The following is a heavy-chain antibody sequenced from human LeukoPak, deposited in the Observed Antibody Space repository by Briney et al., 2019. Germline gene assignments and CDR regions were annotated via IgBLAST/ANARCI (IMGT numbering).Heavy chain of an antibody. J-gene: IGHJ4*02. CDR3: ARGGGSYDILTGDYKPHDY. D-gene: IGHD3-9*01. CDR2: ISYDGSNK. V-gene: IGHV3-30*03. Sequence: RGSLRLSCAASGFTFSSYGMHWVRQAPGKWLEWVAVISYDGSNKYYADSVKGRFTISRDNSKNTLYLQMNSLRAEDPAVYYCARGGGSYDILTGDYKPHDYWGQGALVTVSS. CDR1: GFTFSSYG.